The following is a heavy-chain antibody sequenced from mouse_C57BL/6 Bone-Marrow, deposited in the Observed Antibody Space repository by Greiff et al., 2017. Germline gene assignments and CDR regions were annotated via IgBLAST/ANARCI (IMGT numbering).Heavy chain of an antibody. V-gene: IGHV14-4*01. Sequence: EVQLQQSGAELVRPGASVKLSCTASGFNIKDDHMHWVKQRPEQGLEWIGWIDPENGDTEYASKFQGKATITADTSSNTAYLQLSSLISEDTAVYYCTTEFFDYWGQGTTLTVSS. CDR2: IDPENGDT. J-gene: IGHJ2*01. CDR3: TTEFFDY. CDR1: GFNIKDDH.